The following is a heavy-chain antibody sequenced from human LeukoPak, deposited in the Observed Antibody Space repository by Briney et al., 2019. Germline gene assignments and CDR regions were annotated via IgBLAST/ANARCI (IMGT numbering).Heavy chain of an antibody. Sequence: GASVKVSCKASGYTFTSCYMYWVRQAPGQGLEWMGIINPSGVSTSYAQKFQGRVTMTRDTSTSTVYMELSSLRSEDTAVYYCARGIVGATQFDAFDIWGQGTMVTVSS. CDR1: GYTFTSCY. D-gene: IGHD1-26*01. V-gene: IGHV1-46*01. J-gene: IGHJ3*02. CDR2: INPSGVST. CDR3: ARGIVGATQFDAFDI.